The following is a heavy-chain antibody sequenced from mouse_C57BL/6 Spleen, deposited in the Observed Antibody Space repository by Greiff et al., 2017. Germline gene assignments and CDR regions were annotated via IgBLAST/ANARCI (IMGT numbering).Heavy chain of an antibody. CDR3: AREGGIYYDYDGAWFAY. CDR2: IYPGSGNT. D-gene: IGHD2-4*01. CDR1: GYTFTDYY. Sequence: LVESGPELVKPGASVKISCKASGYTFTDYYINWVKQRPGQGLEWIGWIYPGSGNTKYNEKFKGKATLTVDTSSSTAYMQLSSLTSEDSAVYFCAREGGIYYDYDGAWFAYWGQGTLVTVSA. J-gene: IGHJ3*01. V-gene: IGHV1-84*01.